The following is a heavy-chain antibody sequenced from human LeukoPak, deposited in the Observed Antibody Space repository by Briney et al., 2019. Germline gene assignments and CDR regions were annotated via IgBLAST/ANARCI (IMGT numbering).Heavy chain of an antibody. Sequence: SKTLSLTCTVSGGSISSSRDYLGWIRQPPGKGLEWIGSIYYSGSTYYNPSLKSRVTISVDTSKNQFSLKLSSVTAADTAVYYCARHVEIAVAGPIDYWGQGTLVTVSS. D-gene: IGHD6-19*01. V-gene: IGHV4-39*01. CDR1: GGSISSSRDY. CDR2: IYYSGST. CDR3: ARHVEIAVAGPIDY. J-gene: IGHJ4*02.